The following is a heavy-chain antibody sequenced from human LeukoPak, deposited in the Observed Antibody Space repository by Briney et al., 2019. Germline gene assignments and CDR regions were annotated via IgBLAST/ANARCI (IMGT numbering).Heavy chain of an antibody. J-gene: IGHJ4*02. D-gene: IGHD4-17*01. CDR3: ARDDYGDYLFDY. Sequence: ASVKVSCKSSGYTFTRYYMHWVRQAPGQGLEWMGRINPNIGGTNYAQKFQGRVTMTRDTSISTAYMELSRLRSDDTAVYYCARDDYGDYLFDYWGQGTLVTVSS. CDR1: GYTFTRYY. CDR2: INPNIGGT. V-gene: IGHV1-2*06.